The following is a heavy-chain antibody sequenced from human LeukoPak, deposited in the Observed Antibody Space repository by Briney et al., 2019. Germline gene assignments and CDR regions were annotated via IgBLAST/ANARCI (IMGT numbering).Heavy chain of an antibody. J-gene: IGHJ5*02. CDR3: ARGPITFGGASFDL. V-gene: IGHV1-8*01. Sequence: GASVKVSCKASGYTFTSYDINWVRQATGQGLEWMGWMNPNSGNTGYAQKFQGRLTMTRNTSISTAYMELRSLRSEDTAVYYCARGPITFGGASFDLWGQGTLVTVSS. CDR1: GYTFTSYD. D-gene: IGHD3-16*01. CDR2: MNPNSGNT.